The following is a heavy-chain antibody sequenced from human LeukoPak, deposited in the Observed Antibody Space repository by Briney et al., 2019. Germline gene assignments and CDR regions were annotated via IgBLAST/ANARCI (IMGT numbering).Heavy chain of an antibody. CDR2: ISAYNGNT. CDR3: ARGYCSSASCYDWFDP. Sequence: ASVKVSCKASGYTFTSYDISWVRQAPGQGLEWMGWISAYNGNTNYAQKLQGRVTMTRDTSISTAYMELSRLRSDDTAVYYCARGYCSSASCYDWFDPWGQGTLVTVSS. D-gene: IGHD2-2*01. J-gene: IGHJ5*02. V-gene: IGHV1-18*01. CDR1: GYTFTSYD.